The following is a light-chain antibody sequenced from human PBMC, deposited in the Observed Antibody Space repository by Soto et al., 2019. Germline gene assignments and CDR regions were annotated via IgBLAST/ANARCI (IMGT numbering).Light chain of an antibody. V-gene: IGKV3-20*01. CDR1: QSVSSSN. CDR3: QHYGSSPWT. CDR2: GAS. Sequence: NVFTQSPATLSLSPGNRATLSCRASQSVSSSNLAWYQQKRGQSPRLLIYGASSRATGIPDRFSGSGSGPDFTLTISRLEPEDFAVYFCQHYGSSPWTFGQGTKVDIK. J-gene: IGKJ1*01.